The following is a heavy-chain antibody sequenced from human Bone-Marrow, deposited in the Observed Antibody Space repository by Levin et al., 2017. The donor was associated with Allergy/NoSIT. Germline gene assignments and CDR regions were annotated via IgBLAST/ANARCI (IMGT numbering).Heavy chain of an antibody. Sequence: GGSLRLSCAASGFSFSSYAMSWVRQAPGKGLEWVSGISGSGDSTPYTDSVKGRVVMSRDNSKNTIYLQLNTLRSEDTAVYYCAKDPMRSITVPTSMYIDSWGQGARVTVSS. V-gene: IGHV3-23*01. CDR2: ISGSGDST. D-gene: IGHD6-19*01. CDR1: GFSFSSYA. CDR3: AKDPMRSITVPTSMYIDS. J-gene: IGHJ4*02.